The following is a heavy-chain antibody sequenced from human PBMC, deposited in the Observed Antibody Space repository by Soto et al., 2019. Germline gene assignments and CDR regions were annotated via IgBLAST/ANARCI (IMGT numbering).Heavy chain of an antibody. J-gene: IGHJ5*02. V-gene: IGHV4-39*01. CDR1: GGSISSGSYY. CDR3: ARQGYYGSGSYYKFRWFDP. D-gene: IGHD3-10*01. Sequence: PSETLSLTCRVSGGSISSGSYYLGWIRQPPGKGLEWIASIYYSGSTYYNPSLKSRVTIFVDTSKNQFSLKLSSVTAADTALYYCARQGYYGSGSYYKFRWFDPWGQGTLVTVSS. CDR2: IYYSGST.